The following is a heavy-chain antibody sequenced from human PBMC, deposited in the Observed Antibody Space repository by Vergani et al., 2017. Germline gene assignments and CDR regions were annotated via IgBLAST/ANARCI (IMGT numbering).Heavy chain of an antibody. Sequence: QLQLQESASGLVKPSQTLSLTCAVSGGSISSGGYSWSWIRQPPGKGLEWIGYIYHSGSTYYNPSLKSRVTISVDRSKNQFSLKLSSVTAADTAVYYCARDVGGSPPDYYYYMDVWGKGTTVTVSS. D-gene: IGHD1-26*01. J-gene: IGHJ6*03. CDR2: IYHSGST. CDR3: ARDVGGSPPDYYYYMDV. CDR1: GGSISSGGYS. V-gene: IGHV4-30-2*01.